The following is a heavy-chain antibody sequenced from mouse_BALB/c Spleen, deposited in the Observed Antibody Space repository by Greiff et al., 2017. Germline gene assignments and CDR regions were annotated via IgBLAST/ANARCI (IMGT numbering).Heavy chain of an antibody. D-gene: IGHD2-3*01. Sequence: EVKLMESGGGLVQPKGSLKLSCAASGFTFNTYAMNWVRQAPGKGLEWVARIRSKSNNYATYYADSVKDRFTISRDDSQSMLYLQMNNLKTEDTAMYYCVRQDGYLNWYFDVWGAGTTVTVSS. CDR2: IRSKSNNYAT. CDR1: GFTFNTYA. CDR3: VRQDGYLNWYFDV. V-gene: IGHV10-1*02. J-gene: IGHJ1*01.